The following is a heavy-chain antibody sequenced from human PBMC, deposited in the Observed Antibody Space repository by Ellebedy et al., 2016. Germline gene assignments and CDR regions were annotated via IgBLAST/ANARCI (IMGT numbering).Heavy chain of an antibody. J-gene: IGHJ5*02. V-gene: IGHV3-7*03. CDR2: IKQDGSEK. CDR3: AKDPVARHIVLMVYAIPVWRRA. D-gene: IGHD2-8*01. CDR1: GFTFSSYW. Sequence: GGSLRLSCAASGFTFSSYWMSWVRQAPGKGLEWVANIKQDGSEKYYVDSVKGRFTISRDNAKNSLYLQMNSLRAEDTAVYYCAKDPVARHIVLMVYAIPVWRRAWGQGTLVTVSS.